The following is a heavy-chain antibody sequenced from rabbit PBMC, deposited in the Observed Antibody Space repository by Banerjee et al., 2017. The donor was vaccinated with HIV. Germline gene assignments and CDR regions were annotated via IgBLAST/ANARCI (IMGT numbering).Heavy chain of an antibody. D-gene: IGHD2-1*01. CDR3: SRDMDYALGSAIDLNL. CDR1: GIAFNSYYY. CDR2: IDDGSSGST. J-gene: IGHJ4*01. Sequence: QQQLEESGGGLVKPGGTLTLTCKASGIAFNSYYYMCWVRQAPGKGREWIACIDDGSSGSTWYASWAKGRFTISKTSSTTVTLQMPSLTAADTATYFCSRDMDYALGSAIDLNLWGQGTLVTVS. V-gene: IGHV1S45*01.